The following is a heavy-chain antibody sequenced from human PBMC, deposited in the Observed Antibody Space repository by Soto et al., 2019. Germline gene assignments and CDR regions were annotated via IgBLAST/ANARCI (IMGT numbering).Heavy chain of an antibody. CDR3: ARGGTTYYDFWSGYLSAEYFQH. V-gene: IGHV1-3*01. Sequence: GASVKVSCKDSGYTLTSYAMHWVRQAPGQRLEWMGWINAGNGNTKYSQKFQGRVTITRDTSASTAYMELSSLRSEDTAVYYCARGGTTYYDFWSGYLSAEYFQHWGQGTLVTVSS. CDR2: INAGNGNT. J-gene: IGHJ1*01. CDR1: GYTLTSYA. D-gene: IGHD3-3*01.